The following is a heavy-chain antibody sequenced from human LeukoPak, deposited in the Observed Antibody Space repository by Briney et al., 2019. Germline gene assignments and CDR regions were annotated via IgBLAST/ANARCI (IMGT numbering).Heavy chain of an antibody. CDR1: GGTFSSYA. CDR3: ARDLPYYDSSGYQGGYDAFDI. V-gene: IGHV1-69*06. D-gene: IGHD3-22*01. Sequence: SVKVSCKASGGTFSSYAISWVRQAPGQGLEWMGGIIPIFGTANYAQKFQGRVTITADKSTSTAYMELSSLRSEDTAVYYCARDLPYYDSSGYQGGYDAFDIWGQGTMVTVSS. J-gene: IGHJ3*02. CDR2: IIPIFGTA.